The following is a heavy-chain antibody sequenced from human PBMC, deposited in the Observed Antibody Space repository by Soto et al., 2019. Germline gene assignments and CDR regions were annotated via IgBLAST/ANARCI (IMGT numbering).Heavy chain of an antibody. CDR1: GGSISSGGYY. CDR3: ARAGHSGSYPRGGNYFDY. CDR2: IYYSGST. D-gene: IGHD1-26*01. V-gene: IGHV4-31*03. J-gene: IGHJ4*02. Sequence: QVQLQESGPGLVKPSQTLSLTCTVSGGSISSGGYYWSWIRQHPGKGLEWIGYIYYSGSTYYNPSVKSRVTISVDTSKNQFSLKLSSVTAADTAVYYCARAGHSGSYPRGGNYFDYWGQGTLVTVSS.